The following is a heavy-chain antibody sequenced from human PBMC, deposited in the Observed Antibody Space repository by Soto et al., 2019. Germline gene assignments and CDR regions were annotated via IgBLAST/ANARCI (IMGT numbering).Heavy chain of an antibody. CDR2: ISYDGSNK. J-gene: IGHJ4*02. CDR3: AKDYGSGWTMGDF. V-gene: IGHV3-30*18. D-gene: IGHD6-19*01. Sequence: QVQLVESGGGVVQPGRSLRLSCAASGFTFRSYGMHWVRQAPGKGLEWVAVISYDGSNKFYADSVKDRFTISRDNSKNTLYLQVNSLRAEDTAMYYCAKDYGSGWTMGDFWGQGTLVTVSS. CDR1: GFTFRSYG.